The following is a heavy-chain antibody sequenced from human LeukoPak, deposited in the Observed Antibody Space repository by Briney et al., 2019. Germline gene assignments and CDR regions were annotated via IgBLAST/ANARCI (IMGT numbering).Heavy chain of an antibody. CDR1: GYTFTGYY. CDR2: INPNSGGT. CDR3: ARPTAGYDSSGYDAFDI. J-gene: IGHJ3*02. D-gene: IGHD3-22*01. Sequence: GASVKVSCKASGYTFTGYYMHWVRQAPGQGLEWMGWINPNSGGTNYAQKFQGRVTMTRDTSISTAYMELSRLRSDDTAVYYCARPTAGYDSSGYDAFDIWGQGTMVTVSS. V-gene: IGHV1-2*02.